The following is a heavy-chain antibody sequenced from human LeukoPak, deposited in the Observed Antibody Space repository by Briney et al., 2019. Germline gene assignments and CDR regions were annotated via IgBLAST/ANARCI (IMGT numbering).Heavy chain of an antibody. V-gene: IGHV3-21*01. Sequence: PGGSLRLSCAASGFTFDDYGMNWGRQAPGKGLGWVSSISSSSSYIYYADSVKGRFTIYRDNAKNSLYLQMNLLRAENTAVYYCARGYSSSFSVNWFDPWGQGTLVTVSS. CDR1: GFTFDDYG. J-gene: IGHJ5*02. D-gene: IGHD6-13*01. CDR2: ISSSSSYI. CDR3: ARGYSSSFSVNWFDP.